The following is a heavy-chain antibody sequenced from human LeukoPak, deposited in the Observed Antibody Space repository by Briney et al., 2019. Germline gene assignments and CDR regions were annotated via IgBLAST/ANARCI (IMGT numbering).Heavy chain of an antibody. CDR2: INHSGST. CDR3: ARAYRSGYPPAANWFDP. CDR1: GGSFSGYY. V-gene: IGHV4-34*01. J-gene: IGHJ5*02. D-gene: IGHD3-22*01. Sequence: SETLSLTCAVYGGSFSGYYWSWIRQPPGKGLEWLGKINHSGSTNYNPSLKSRVTISVDTSKNQFSLKLSSVTAADTAVYYCARAYRSGYPPAANWFDPWGQGTLVTVSS.